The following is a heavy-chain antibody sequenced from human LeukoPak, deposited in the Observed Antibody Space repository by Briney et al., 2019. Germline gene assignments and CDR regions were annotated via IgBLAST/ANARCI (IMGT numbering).Heavy chain of an antibody. CDR1: GGTFSSYA. J-gene: IGHJ3*02. CDR2: IIPIFGTA. D-gene: IGHD2-21*02. V-gene: IGHV1-69*05. CDR3: ASLDRLEVTDGIDAFDI. Sequence: SVKVSCKASGGTFSSYAISWVRQAPGQGLEWMGGIIPIFGTANYAQKFQGRVTITTDESTSTAYMELSSLRSEDTAVYYCASLDRLEVTDGIDAFDIWGQGTMVTVSS.